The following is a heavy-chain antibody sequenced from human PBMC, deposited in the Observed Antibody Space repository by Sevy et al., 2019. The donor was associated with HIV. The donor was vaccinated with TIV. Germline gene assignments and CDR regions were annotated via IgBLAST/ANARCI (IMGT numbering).Heavy chain of an antibody. J-gene: IGHJ4*02. D-gene: IGHD2-8*01. CDR1: GFIFSKYS. CDR2: LSFGCGEI. CDR3: AREGCTKPHDY. V-gene: IGHV3-23*01. Sequence: GGSLRLSCAASGFIFSKYSMSWVRQPPGKGLEWVSTLSFGCGEINHADSVKGRFTISRDNSKNSLYLQMKNLRAEDTAVYYCAREGCTKPHDYWGQGALVTVSS.